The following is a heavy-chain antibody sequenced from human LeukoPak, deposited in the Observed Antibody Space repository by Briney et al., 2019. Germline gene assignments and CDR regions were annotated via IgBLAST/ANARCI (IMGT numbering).Heavy chain of an antibody. Sequence: SETLSLTCTVSGGSISDSGYYWGWIRQPPGKGLEWIGSVYDSGTTHYNPSLKSRVTVHVDTSKNQFSLRLSSVTAADTADYYCARHGGAAAGLDYCGQGILVTVSS. CDR2: VYDSGTT. V-gene: IGHV4-39*01. D-gene: IGHD6-13*01. J-gene: IGHJ4*02. CDR3: ARHGGAAAGLDY. CDR1: GGSISDSGYY.